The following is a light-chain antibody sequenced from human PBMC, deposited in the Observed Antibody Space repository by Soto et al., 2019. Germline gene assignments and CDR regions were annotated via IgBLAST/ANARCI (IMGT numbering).Light chain of an antibody. CDR2: DAS. CDR1: ESIRTW. V-gene: IGKV1-5*01. J-gene: IGKJ1*01. CDR3: QQYNNYPRT. Sequence: DIQMTQSPSTLFASVGDRVSITFRSSESIRTWLAWYQHKPGKAPKFLIYDASTLESGVPSRFSGSGSGTEFTLTISSLQPDDFATYYCQQYNNYPRTFGQGTKVDIK.